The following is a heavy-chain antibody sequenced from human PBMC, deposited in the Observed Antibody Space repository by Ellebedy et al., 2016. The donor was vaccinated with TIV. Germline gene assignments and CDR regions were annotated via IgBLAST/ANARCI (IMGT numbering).Heavy chain of an antibody. CDR3: ARILRAGSDGDYFDY. J-gene: IGHJ4*02. CDR1: GGSISSSSYY. CDR2: IYFSGST. D-gene: IGHD3-3*01. V-gene: IGHV4-39*06. Sequence: MPSETLSLTCTVSGGSISSSSYYWGWIRQPPGKGLEWIGSIYFSGSTYYNPSLKSRVTTSVDTSKNQFALKLSSVTAADTAVYYCARILRAGSDGDYFDYWGQGTQVTASS.